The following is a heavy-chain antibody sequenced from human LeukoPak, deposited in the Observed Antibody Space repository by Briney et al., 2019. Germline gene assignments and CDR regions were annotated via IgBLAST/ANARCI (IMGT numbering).Heavy chain of an antibody. CDR1: GFTFSSYG. CDR2: ISYDGSNK. Sequence: GGSLRLSCAASGFTFSSYGMHWVRQAPGKGLEWVAVISYDGSNKYYADSVKGRFTISRDNSKNTLYLQMNSLRAEDTAVYYCAKRPQLDYWGQGALVTVSS. V-gene: IGHV3-30*18. CDR3: AKRPQLDY. D-gene: IGHD5-24*01. J-gene: IGHJ4*02.